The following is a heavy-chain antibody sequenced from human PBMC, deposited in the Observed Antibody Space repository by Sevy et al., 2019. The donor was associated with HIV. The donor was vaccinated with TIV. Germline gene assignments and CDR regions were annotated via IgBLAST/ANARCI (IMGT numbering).Heavy chain of an antibody. CDR2: IYYSGST. J-gene: IGHJ3*02. CDR1: GGSISSGGYY. Sequence: SETLSLTCTVSGGSISSGGYYWSWIRQHPGKGLEWIGYIYYSGSTYYNPSLKSRVTISVDTSKNQFSLKRSSVTAADTAVYYCARDRYSYGYVHAFDIWGQGTMVTVSS. D-gene: IGHD5-18*01. V-gene: IGHV4-31*03. CDR3: ARDRYSYGYVHAFDI.